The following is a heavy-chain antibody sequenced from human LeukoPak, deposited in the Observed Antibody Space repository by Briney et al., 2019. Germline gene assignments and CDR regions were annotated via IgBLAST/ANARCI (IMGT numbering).Heavy chain of an antibody. J-gene: IGHJ6*03. CDR1: GFTFSSNY. Sequence: GGSLRLSCAASGFTFSSNYMSWVRQAPGKGLEWASVIYSGGSTYYADSVKGRFTISRDNSKNTLYLQMNSLRAEDTAVYYCARELEGWSGYYEDHYYYYMDVWGKGTTVTVSS. CDR3: ARELEGWSGYYEDHYYYYMDV. V-gene: IGHV3-53*01. D-gene: IGHD3-3*01. CDR2: IYSGGST.